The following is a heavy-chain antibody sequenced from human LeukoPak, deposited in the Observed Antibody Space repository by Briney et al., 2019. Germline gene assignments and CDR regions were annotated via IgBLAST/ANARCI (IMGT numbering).Heavy chain of an antibody. D-gene: IGHD4-17*01. V-gene: IGHV4-59*11. Sequence: PSETLSLTCAVSDFSFSSHYWTWIRQPPGKGLEWIGYISYIGSSKYTPSLKSGVTISIDTSKNQFSLKLSSVTAADTAVYNCARDLATVTKGFDIWGQGTMVSVSS. J-gene: IGHJ3*02. CDR1: DFSFSSHY. CDR2: ISYIGSS. CDR3: ARDLATVTKGFDI.